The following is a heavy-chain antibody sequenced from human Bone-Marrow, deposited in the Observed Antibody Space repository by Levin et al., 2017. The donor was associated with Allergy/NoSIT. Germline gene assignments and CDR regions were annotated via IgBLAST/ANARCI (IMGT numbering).Heavy chain of an antibody. CDR3: ARQPSRSSLDY. Sequence: SETLSLTCTVSGGSISSSSYYWGWIRQPPGKGLEWIGSIYYSGSTYYNPSLKSRVTISVDTSKNQFSLKLSSVTAADTAVYYCARQPSRSSLDYWGQGTLVTVSS. D-gene: IGHD6-6*01. V-gene: IGHV4-39*01. CDR1: GGSISSSSYY. J-gene: IGHJ4*02. CDR2: IYYSGST.